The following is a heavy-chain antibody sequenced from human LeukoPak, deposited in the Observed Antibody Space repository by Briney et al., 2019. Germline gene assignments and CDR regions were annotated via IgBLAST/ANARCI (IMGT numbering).Heavy chain of an antibody. D-gene: IGHD2-2*01. CDR1: GYSFTSYW. CDR2: IYPGDSDT. J-gene: IGHJ5*02. V-gene: IGHV5-51*01. Sequence: GESLKISCKGSGYSFTSYWIAWVRQMPGKGLEWMGIIYPGDSDTRYSPSFQGQVTISADKSISTAYLQWSSLKASDTAMYYCAILVRYCSSTSCYASGSNWFDPWGQGTLVTVSS. CDR3: AILVRYCSSTSCYASGSNWFDP.